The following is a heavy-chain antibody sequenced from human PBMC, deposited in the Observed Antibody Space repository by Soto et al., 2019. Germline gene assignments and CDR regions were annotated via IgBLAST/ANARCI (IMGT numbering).Heavy chain of an antibody. CDR3: ARGEQWLENFDY. CDR2: INPNSVDT. J-gene: IGHJ4*02. Sequence: QVQLVQSGAEVKKPGASMKVSCKTSGYTFTGYYIHWIRQAPGQGLEWMGWINPNSVDTNYSQDFQGRATMTSDTSFTTAYVELTSLKYDDTAVYYCARGEQWLENFDYWGQGTLVTVSS. CDR1: GYTFTGYY. D-gene: IGHD6-19*01. V-gene: IGHV1-2*02.